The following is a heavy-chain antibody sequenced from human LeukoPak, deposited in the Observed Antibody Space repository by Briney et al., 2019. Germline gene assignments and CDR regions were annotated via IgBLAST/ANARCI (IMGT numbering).Heavy chain of an antibody. D-gene: IGHD5-24*01. Sequence: SETLSLTCAVYGGSFSGYYWSWIRQPPGKGLEWIGSIYYSGSTYYNPSLKSRVTISVDTSKNQFSLKLSSVTAADTAVYYCARDGASRDGYKPFDYWGQGTLVTVSS. J-gene: IGHJ4*02. CDR3: ARDGASRDGYKPFDY. V-gene: IGHV4-34*01. CDR1: GGSFSGYY. CDR2: IYYSGST.